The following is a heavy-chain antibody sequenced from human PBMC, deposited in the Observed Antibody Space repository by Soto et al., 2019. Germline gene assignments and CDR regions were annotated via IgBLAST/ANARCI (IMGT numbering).Heavy chain of an antibody. CDR3: AKHPGESIFGVVRD. J-gene: IGHJ4*02. D-gene: IGHD3-3*01. Sequence: GGSLRLSCAASGFTFSSYAMSWVRQAPGKGMEWVLGIIGSGGSTYYADSVKGRFTVSRDNSKNTVYLQMNSLRAEDTAVYYCAKHPGESIFGVVRDWGQGTLVTVSS. CDR1: GFTFSSYA. CDR2: IIGSGGST. V-gene: IGHV3-23*01.